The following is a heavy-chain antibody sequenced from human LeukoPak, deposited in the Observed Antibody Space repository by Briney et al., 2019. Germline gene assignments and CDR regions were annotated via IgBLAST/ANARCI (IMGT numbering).Heavy chain of an antibody. D-gene: IGHD1-1*01. Sequence: GGSLRLSCAVSGFTFNEYGMHWVRQAPGKGLEWGSSISSSSRYIYYADSVKGRFTISRDNAKDSLYLQVNSLRAEDTAVYYCARDLGWNDVLDYWGQGTLVTVSS. CDR2: ISSSSRYI. V-gene: IGHV3-21*01. CDR3: ARDLGWNDVLDY. J-gene: IGHJ4*02. CDR1: GFTFNEYG.